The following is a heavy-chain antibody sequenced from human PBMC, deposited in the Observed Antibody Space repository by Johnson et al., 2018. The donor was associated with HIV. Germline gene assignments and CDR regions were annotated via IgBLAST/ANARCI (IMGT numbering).Heavy chain of an antibody. Sequence: VQLVESGGGVVQPGRSLRLSCAASGFTFSNHYTSWVRQAPGKGLEWVSVIYSGGNTYYADSVKGRFTISRDNSKNTLYLQMNSLRSEDTAVYYCARDRPYYYGSGDAFDIWGQGTMVTVSS. CDR3: ARDRPYYYGSGDAFDI. CDR1: GFTFSNHY. D-gene: IGHD3-10*01. V-gene: IGHV3-66*01. CDR2: IYSGGNT. J-gene: IGHJ3*02.